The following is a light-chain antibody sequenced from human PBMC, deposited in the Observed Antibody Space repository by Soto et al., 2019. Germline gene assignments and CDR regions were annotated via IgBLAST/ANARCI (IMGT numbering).Light chain of an antibody. V-gene: IGKV3-20*01. J-gene: IGKJ2*01. CDR3: QQYGSSPGYT. CDR1: QSLSSSY. Sequence: EIVLTQSPGTLSLSPGERATLSCRASQSLSSSYLAWYQQKPGQAPRLLIYGASSRVTGIPDRFSGSGSGTDFALTISRLEPEDFAVYYCQQYGSSPGYTFGQGTKLETK. CDR2: GAS.